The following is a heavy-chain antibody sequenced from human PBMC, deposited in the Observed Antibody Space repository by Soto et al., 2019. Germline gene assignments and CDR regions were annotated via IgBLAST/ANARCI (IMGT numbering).Heavy chain of an antibody. CDR1: GFTFTNFA. CDR2: ISASGEST. Sequence: PGGSLRLSCAASGFTFTNFAMSWVRQAPGKGLEWVSAISASGESTYYGDSVKGRFTVSRDNSKNTLYLQMNSLRAEDRGEYYCAKGGGSCCFDCWGQGTLVTVSS. V-gene: IGHV3-23*01. D-gene: IGHD2-15*01. CDR3: AKGGGSCCFDC. J-gene: IGHJ5*01.